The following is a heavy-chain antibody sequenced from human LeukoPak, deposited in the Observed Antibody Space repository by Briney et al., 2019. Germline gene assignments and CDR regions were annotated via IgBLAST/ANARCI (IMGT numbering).Heavy chain of an antibody. CDR3: AKDGYCSSTSCYIDYYYGMDV. Sequence: GGSLRLSCAASGFTFRSYCMHWVRQAPGKGLEWVAVISHDGSNKYYADSVKGRFTISRDNSKNTLYLQMNSLRAEDTAVYYCAKDGYCSSTSCYIDYYYGMDVWGQGTTVTVSS. CDR2: ISHDGSNK. D-gene: IGHD2-2*03. V-gene: IGHV3-30*18. J-gene: IGHJ6*02. CDR1: GFTFRSYC.